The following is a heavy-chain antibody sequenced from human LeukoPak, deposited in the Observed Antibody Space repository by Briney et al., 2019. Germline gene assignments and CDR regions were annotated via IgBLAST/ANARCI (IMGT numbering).Heavy chain of an antibody. V-gene: IGHV4-39*07. CDR1: GGSISSSSYY. J-gene: IGHJ5*02. Sequence: SETLSLTCTVSGGSISSSSYYWGWIRQPPGKGLEWIGSIYYSGSTYYNPSLKSRVTISVDTSKNQFSLKLSSVTAADTAVYYCARVYYDSSGPPKGDWFDPWGQGTLVTVSS. D-gene: IGHD3-22*01. CDR2: IYYSGST. CDR3: ARVYYDSSGPPKGDWFDP.